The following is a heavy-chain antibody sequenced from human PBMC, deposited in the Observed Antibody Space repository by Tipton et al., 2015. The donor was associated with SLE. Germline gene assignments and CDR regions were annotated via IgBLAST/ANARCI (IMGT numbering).Heavy chain of an antibody. Sequence: SLRLSCAASGFTVSSSYMTWVRQAPGKGLEWVSVIYTGGNTYYADSVKGRFTISRDNSKNTLDLQMNSPRAEDTAVYYCAHLPSATHDWYFDLWGRGTLVTVSS. J-gene: IGHJ2*01. D-gene: IGHD2-2*01. CDR3: AHLPSATHDWYFDL. CDR2: IYTGGNT. V-gene: IGHV3-66*02. CDR1: GFTVSSSY.